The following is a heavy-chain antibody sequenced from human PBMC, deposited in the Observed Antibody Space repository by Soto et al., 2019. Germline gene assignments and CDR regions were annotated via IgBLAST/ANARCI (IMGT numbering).Heavy chain of an antibody. CDR1: GGSISSVSYY. CDR3: ARLHCNSPNCVPLDP. D-gene: IGHD2-2*01. J-gene: IGHJ5*02. Sequence: PSETLSLTCTVSGGSISSVSYYWGWFRQPPGKGLEWIGSIYYSGSAYYSPSLKSRVTMSVDTSKNQLSLKLSSVTAADTAVYYCARLHCNSPNCVPLDPWGQGTLVTVSS. V-gene: IGHV4-39*01. CDR2: IYYSGSA.